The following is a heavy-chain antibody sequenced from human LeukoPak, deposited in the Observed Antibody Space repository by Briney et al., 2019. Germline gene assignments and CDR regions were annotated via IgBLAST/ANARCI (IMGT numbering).Heavy chain of an antibody. J-gene: IGHJ4*02. CDR1: GYTFTSYY. Sequence: ASVKVSCKASGYTFTSYYMHWVRQAPGQGLEWMGWINPNSGGTNYAQKFQGRVTMTRDTSISTAYMELSRLRSDDTAVYYCARDRVYYDSSGYGYWGQGTLVTVSS. D-gene: IGHD3-22*01. V-gene: IGHV1-2*02. CDR2: INPNSGGT. CDR3: ARDRVYYDSSGYGY.